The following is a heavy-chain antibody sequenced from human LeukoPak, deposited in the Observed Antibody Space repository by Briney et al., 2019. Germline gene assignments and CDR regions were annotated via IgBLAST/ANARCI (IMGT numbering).Heavy chain of an antibody. CDR3: ARQEKYSSSLTVDY. Sequence: GESLKISCNGSGYXFTSYWICWVRQMPGKGLEWMGIIYPGDSDTRYSPSFQGQVTISADKSISTAYLQWSSLKASDTAMYYCARQEKYSSSLTVDYWGQGTLVTVSS. J-gene: IGHJ4*02. V-gene: IGHV5-51*01. D-gene: IGHD6-13*01. CDR1: GYXFTSYW. CDR2: IYPGDSDT.